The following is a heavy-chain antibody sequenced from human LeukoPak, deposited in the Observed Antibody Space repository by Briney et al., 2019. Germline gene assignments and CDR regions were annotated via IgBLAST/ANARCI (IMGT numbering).Heavy chain of an antibody. CDR1: GYIFTNYY. D-gene: IGHD2-15*01. CDR3: ARVHCSGGSCYGDVFDY. CDR2: INPGDAST. J-gene: IGHJ4*02. V-gene: IGHV1-46*01. Sequence: ASVKVSCKASGYIFTNYYLHWVRQAPGQGLEWVGIINPGDASTSYAQKFQGRVTMTRDTSTSTVYTDLSSLRSEDTAMYYCARVHCSGGSCYGDVFDYWGQGTLVTVSS.